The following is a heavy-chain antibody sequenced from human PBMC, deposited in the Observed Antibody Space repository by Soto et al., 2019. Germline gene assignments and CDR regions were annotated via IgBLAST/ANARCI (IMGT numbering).Heavy chain of an antibody. CDR1: GGSFSGYY. V-gene: IGHV4-34*01. CDR3: ALRLGDPGRLYFDD. J-gene: IGHJ4*02. Sequence: SETLSLTCAVYGGSFSGYYWSWIRQPPGKGLEWIGEINHSGSTNYNPSIKSRVTISVDTSKNQFSLNLSSVTAADTAVYYCALRLGDPGRLYFDDWGQGTLVTVSS. D-gene: IGHD3-16*01. CDR2: INHSGST.